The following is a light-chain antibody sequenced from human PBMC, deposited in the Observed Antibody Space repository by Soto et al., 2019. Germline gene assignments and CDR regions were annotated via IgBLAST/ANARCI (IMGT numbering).Light chain of an antibody. V-gene: IGKV1-27*01. CDR2: AAS. CDR3: QRYNGAPLN. CDR1: QDIRKY. J-gene: IGKJ4*01. Sequence: DIQMTQSPSSLSAYIGDRVNITCRASQDIRKYLAWYQHKPGKGPRLLISAASTLRSGVPSRFSGSGSGTDYTLANSSLQSEDVGDLYCQRYNGAPLNLGEGTKLEI.